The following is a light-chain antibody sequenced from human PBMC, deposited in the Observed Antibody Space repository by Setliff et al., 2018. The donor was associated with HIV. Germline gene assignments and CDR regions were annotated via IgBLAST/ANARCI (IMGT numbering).Light chain of an antibody. J-gene: IGLJ7*01. CDR2: GSS. CDR1: SSNIGAAYD. V-gene: IGLV1-40*01. Sequence: QSVLTQPPSVSGAPGQRVTISCTGSSSNIGAAYDVNWYQQLPGTAPKLLIYGSSDRPSGVPDRFSGSKSGTSASLAITGLHAEDEADYYCQSYDSRLSGYVFGTGTQLTVL. CDR3: QSYDSRLSGYV.